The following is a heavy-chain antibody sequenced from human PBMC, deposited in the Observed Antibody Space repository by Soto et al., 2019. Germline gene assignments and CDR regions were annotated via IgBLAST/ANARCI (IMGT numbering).Heavy chain of an antibody. D-gene: IGHD3-22*01. Sequence: EVQLVESGGGLVQPGGSLRLTCAASGFSFSNYNMNWVRQAPGKGLEWVSYICKSSDTIYYADSVRGRFSISRDNGKNSRYLQMDRLRDEDTAVYYWARDAFDYDTTGYHCDYWGQGTLVTVSS. CDR3: ARDAFDYDTTGYHCDY. CDR2: ICKSSDTI. V-gene: IGHV3-48*02. CDR1: GFSFSNYN. J-gene: IGHJ4*02.